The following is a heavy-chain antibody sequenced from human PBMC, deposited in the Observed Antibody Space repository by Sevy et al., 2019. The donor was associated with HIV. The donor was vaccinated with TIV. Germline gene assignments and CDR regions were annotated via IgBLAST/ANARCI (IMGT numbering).Heavy chain of an antibody. D-gene: IGHD3-10*01. CDR1: GYSVSDLS. V-gene: IGHV1-18*01. CDR3: ARVPTYYYGSRTYFDY. Sequence: ASVKVSCKVSGYSVSDLSIHWVRQAPGKGLEWMGWIGVYNGNANSAQKLQGRVTMTTDTSTSTAYIELTSLRSDDTAVYYCARVPTYYYGSRTYFDYWGQGTLVTVSS. J-gene: IGHJ4*02. CDR2: IGVYNGNA.